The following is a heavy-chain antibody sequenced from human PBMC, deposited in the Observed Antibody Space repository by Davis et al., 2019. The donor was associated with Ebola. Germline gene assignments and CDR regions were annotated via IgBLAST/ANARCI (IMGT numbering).Heavy chain of an antibody. D-gene: IGHD3-22*01. Sequence: GESLKISCAASGFTFSSYSMNWVRQAPGKGLEWVAVISYDGSNKYYADSVKGRFTISRDNSKNTLYLQMNSLRAEDTAVYYCARGGSRYYDSSGYWLKAWFDPWGQGTLVTVSS. V-gene: IGHV3-30*03. CDR1: GFTFSSYS. CDR2: ISYDGSNK. CDR3: ARGGSRYYDSSGYWLKAWFDP. J-gene: IGHJ5*02.